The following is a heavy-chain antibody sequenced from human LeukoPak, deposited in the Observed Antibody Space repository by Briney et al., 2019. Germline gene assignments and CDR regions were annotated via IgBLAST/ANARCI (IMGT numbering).Heavy chain of an antibody. CDR2: IYYSGST. V-gene: IGHV4-59*12. J-gene: IGHJ4*02. CDR3: ARGRRGPDY. Sequence: KPSETLSLTCTVSGGSISSYYWSWIRQPPGKGLEWIGYIYYSGSTYYNPSLKSRVTISVDTSKNQFSLKLSSVTAADTAVYYCARGRRGPDYWGQGTRVTVSS. D-gene: IGHD3-10*01. CDR1: GGSISSYY.